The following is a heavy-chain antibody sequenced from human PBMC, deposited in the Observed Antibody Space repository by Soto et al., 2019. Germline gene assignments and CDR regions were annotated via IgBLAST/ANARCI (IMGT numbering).Heavy chain of an antibody. CDR3: ARDQQTIYVVIIRGSGLDV. CDR1: GFTFSSSA. V-gene: IGHV3-23*01. D-gene: IGHD3-3*02. CDR2: ISGSGFAT. Sequence: PGGSLRLSFAASGFTFSSSAMTWVRQAAGKGLEGVAGISGSGFATYYADSVKGRFTISRDSFNNTLYLQMNGLRAEATAVYYCARDQQTIYVVIIRGSGLDVWGQGTTVTVSS. J-gene: IGHJ6*02.